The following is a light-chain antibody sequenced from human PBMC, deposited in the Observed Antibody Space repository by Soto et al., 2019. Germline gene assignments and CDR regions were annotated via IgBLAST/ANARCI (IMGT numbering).Light chain of an antibody. J-gene: IGKJ4*01. CDR1: QSVSSY. V-gene: IGKV3-15*01. CDR3: QQYNNWPWLT. Sequence: EVVMTQSPVTLSVSPGEGATLSCRASQSVSSYLAWYQQKPGQAPRLLIYGASTRATVVPARFSGSGSGTEFTPTIISLLPDDFVVYYCQQYNNWPWLTFGGGTKVEI. CDR2: GAS.